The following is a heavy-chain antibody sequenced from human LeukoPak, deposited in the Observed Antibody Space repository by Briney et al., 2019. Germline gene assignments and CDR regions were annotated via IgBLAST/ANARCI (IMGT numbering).Heavy chain of an antibody. CDR2: INHSGST. V-gene: IGHV4-34*01. Sequence: SETLSLTCAVYGGSFSGYYWSWIRQPPGKGLEWIGEINHSGSTNYNPSLKSRVTISVDTSKNQFSLKLSSVTAADTAVYYCARVGESSGYYYGITECLQHWGQGTLVTVSS. J-gene: IGHJ1*01. CDR3: ARVGESSGYYYGITECLQH. CDR1: GGSFSGYY. D-gene: IGHD3-22*01.